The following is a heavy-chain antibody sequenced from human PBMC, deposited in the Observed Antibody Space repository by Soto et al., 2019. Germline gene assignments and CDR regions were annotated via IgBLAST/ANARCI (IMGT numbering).Heavy chain of an antibody. V-gene: IGHV4-39*01. D-gene: IGHD4-17*01. CDR3: ASFYSDYVSY. CDR2: IYYSGST. Sequence: QLQLQESGPGLVKPSETLSLTCTVSGGSISSSSYYWGWIRQPPGKGLEWIGSIYYSGSTYYNPSLKSRFTLSVDTSKIQFSLKLSSVTAADTAVYYCASFYSDYVSYWGQGTLVTVSS. CDR1: GGSISSSSYY. J-gene: IGHJ4*02.